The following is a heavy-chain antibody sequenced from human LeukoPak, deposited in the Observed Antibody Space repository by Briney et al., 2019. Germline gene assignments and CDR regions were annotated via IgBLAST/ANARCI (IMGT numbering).Heavy chain of an antibody. CDR2: ISYDGSNK. Sequence: GGSLRLSCAASGFTFSSYGMHWVRQAPGKGLEWVAVISYDGSNKYYADSVKGRFTISRDNSKNTLYLQMNSLRAEDTAVYYCAKDWRVTYYGSGSYLDYWGQETLVTVSS. CDR3: AKDWRVTYYGSGSYLDY. D-gene: IGHD3-10*01. J-gene: IGHJ4*02. CDR1: GFTFSSYG. V-gene: IGHV3-30*18.